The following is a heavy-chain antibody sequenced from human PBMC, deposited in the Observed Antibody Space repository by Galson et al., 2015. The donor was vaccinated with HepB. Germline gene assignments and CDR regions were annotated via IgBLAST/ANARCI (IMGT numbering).Heavy chain of an antibody. CDR3: AKGRYSTSSPWWFDP. CDR1: GFTFSSYG. J-gene: IGHJ5*02. V-gene: IGHV3-30*18. CDR2: TSYDGSNN. D-gene: IGHD6-6*01. Sequence: SLRLSCAASGFTFSSYGMHWVRQAPGKGLEWVAVTSYDGSNNDYADSVKGRFTISRDNSKNTLYLQMNSLGVEDTAVYHCAKGRYSTSSPWWFDPWGQGTLVTVSS.